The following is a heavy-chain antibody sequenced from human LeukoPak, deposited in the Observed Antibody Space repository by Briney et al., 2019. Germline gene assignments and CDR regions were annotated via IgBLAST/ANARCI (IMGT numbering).Heavy chain of an antibody. D-gene: IGHD3-10*01. CDR2: IRSKAYGGTT. CDR1: GFTFGDYA. Sequence: GGSLRLSCTAAGFTFGDYAMSWVRQAPGKGLEWVGFIRSKAYGGTTEYAASVKGRFTISRDDSKSIAYLQMNSLKTEDTAVYYCTRPNYYGSGSSVDYWGQGTLVTVSS. V-gene: IGHV3-49*04. J-gene: IGHJ4*02. CDR3: TRPNYYGSGSSVDY.